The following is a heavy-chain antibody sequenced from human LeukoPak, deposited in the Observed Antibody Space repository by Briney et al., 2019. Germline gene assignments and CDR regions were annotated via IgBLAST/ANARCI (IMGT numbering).Heavy chain of an antibody. V-gene: IGHV3-30*18. CDR2: ISYDGSYE. CDR1: GFSFNSYG. D-gene: IGHD5-18*01. Sequence: GTSLRLSCAASGFSFNSYGMHWVRQAPGKGLEWVAFISYDGSYEHYADSVKGRFTISRDNSNNTLYVQLSRLRPEDTAVYYCVKDRNIYGPPLGYLDYWGQGTLVTVSS. J-gene: IGHJ4*02. CDR3: VKDRNIYGPPLGYLDY.